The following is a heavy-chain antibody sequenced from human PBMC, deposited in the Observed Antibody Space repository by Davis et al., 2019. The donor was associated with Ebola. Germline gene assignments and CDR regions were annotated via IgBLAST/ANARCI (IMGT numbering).Heavy chain of an antibody. CDR1: GYTFTSYG. J-gene: IGHJ5*02. D-gene: IGHD6-13*01. CDR2: ISAYNGNT. V-gene: IGHV1-18*01. CDR3: ARGPGVYSSSWYPYNWFDP. Sequence: ASVKVSCKASGYTFTSYGISWVRQAPGQGLEWMGWISAYNGNTNYAQKLQGRVTMTTDTSTSTAYMELRSLRSDDTAVYYCARGPGVYSSSWYPYNWFDPWGQGTLVTVSS.